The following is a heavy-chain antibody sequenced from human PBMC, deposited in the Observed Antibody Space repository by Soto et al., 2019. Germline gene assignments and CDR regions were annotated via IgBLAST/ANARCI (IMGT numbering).Heavy chain of an antibody. D-gene: IGHD2-8*01. CDR2: IKSKTDGGTT. CDR3: TTETAEWYLDAFDI. Sequence: GGSLRLSCAASGFTFSNAWMNWVRQAPGKGLEWVGRIKSKTDGGTTDYAAPVKGRFTISRDDSKNTLYLQMNSLKTEDTAVYYCTTETAEWYLDAFDIWGQGTMVTVSS. CDR1: GFTFSNAW. V-gene: IGHV3-15*07. J-gene: IGHJ3*02.